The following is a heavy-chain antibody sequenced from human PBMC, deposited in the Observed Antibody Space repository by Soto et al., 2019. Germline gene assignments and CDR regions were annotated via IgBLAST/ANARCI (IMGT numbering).Heavy chain of an antibody. Sequence: VQLVQSGAEVKKPGSSVKVSCKASGGTFSSYAISRVRQAPGQGLEWMGGIIPIFGTANYAQKFQGRVTITADESTSTAYMELSSLRSEDTAVYYCARAAVGQDYGDTDYGEDYYYDYGMDVWGKGTTVTVSS. CDR1: GGTFSSYA. J-gene: IGHJ6*04. V-gene: IGHV1-69*01. CDR3: ARAAVGQDYGDTDYGEDYYYDYGMDV. D-gene: IGHD4-17*01. CDR2: IIPIFGTA.